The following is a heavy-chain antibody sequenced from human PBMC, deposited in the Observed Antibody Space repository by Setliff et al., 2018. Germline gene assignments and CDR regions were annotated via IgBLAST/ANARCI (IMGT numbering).Heavy chain of an antibody. V-gene: IGHV4-30-4*08. CDR3: AREVGTSTSSDAFDV. J-gene: IGHJ3*01. D-gene: IGHD1-26*01. CDR1: GDSISSGDYF. Sequence: SETLSLTCTVSGDSISSGDYFWSWIRQPPGKGLEWIAYIYHSGSAYYNPSLKSRVTMSVGTSKNQFSLHLTSVTAADAAVYYCAREVGTSTSSDAFDVWGQGMMVTVSS. CDR2: IYHSGSA.